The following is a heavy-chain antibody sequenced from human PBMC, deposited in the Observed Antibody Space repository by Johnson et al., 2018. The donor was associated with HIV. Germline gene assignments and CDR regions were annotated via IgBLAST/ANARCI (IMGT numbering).Heavy chain of an antibody. J-gene: IGHJ3*02. CDR3: SRGSRYTFDNDDVHLLHAFDI. CDR1: GFIVSCNY. CDR2: LSSGGST. V-gene: IGHV3-66*01. D-gene: IGHD3-16*01. Sequence: MQLVESGGGLVQPGGSLRLSCAASGFIVSCNYMSWVRQAPGKGLEWVSVLSSGGSTYYADSVKGRFSISRANSKNTLYLEMNTLRPEDTAMYYCSRGSRYTFDNDDVHLLHAFDIWGQGTMVTVSS.